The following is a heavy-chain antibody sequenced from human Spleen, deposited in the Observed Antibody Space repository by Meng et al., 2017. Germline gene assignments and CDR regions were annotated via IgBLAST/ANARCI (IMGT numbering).Heavy chain of an antibody. CDR1: GFSLSTIGVG. V-gene: IGHV2-5*02. CDR2: IYWDADK. Sequence: QITLKESGPTLVKPTQTLTLTCTFSGFSLSTIGVGVGWIRQPPGTALEWLALIYWDADKRYSPSLKSRLTITKDPSKHPVFLIVTLMDPVDTATYYCAHIGPYFGFDYWGQGTLVTVSS. J-gene: IGHJ4*02. D-gene: IGHD2/OR15-2a*01. CDR3: AHIGPYFGFDY.